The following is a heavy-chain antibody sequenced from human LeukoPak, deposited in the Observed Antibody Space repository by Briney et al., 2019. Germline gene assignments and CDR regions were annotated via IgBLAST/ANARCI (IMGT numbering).Heavy chain of an antibody. Sequence: GRSLRLSCAASGFAFSSYGMHGVRQAPAKGRGWVGFIRYDGSNKYYADSVKGRFTISRDNSKNTLYLQMNSLRAEDTAVYYCAKIYYYDSSGYWPDAFDIWGQGTMVTVSS. CDR3: AKIYYYDSSGYWPDAFDI. D-gene: IGHD3-22*01. J-gene: IGHJ3*02. V-gene: IGHV3-30*02. CDR1: GFAFSSYG. CDR2: IRYDGSNK.